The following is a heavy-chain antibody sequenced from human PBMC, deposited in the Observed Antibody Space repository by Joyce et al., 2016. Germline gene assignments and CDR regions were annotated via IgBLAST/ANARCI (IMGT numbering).Heavy chain of an antibody. CDR1: GVSISSRSNY. CDR3: ARDRTYDFWSGYPGYFDY. Sequence: QLLLQESGPGLVKPSETLSLTCSVSGVSISSRSNYWVWIRQPPGKGLECIGNIYYSGTTYYKSSLERRLTISVDTSKNQFSLKLSSVTAADTAVYYCARDRTYDFWSGYPGYFDYWGQGILVTVSS. J-gene: IGHJ4*02. V-gene: IGHV4-39*07. D-gene: IGHD3-3*01. CDR2: IYYSGTT.